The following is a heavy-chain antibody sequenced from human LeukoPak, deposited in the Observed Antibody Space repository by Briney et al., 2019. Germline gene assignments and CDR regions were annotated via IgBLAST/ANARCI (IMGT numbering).Heavy chain of an antibody. J-gene: IGHJ4*02. CDR1: GFTFSTFS. CDR3: ARSPRSLEYDY. CDR2: ISGSGSDI. Sequence: GGSLRLSCAAPGFTFSTFSMNWVRQTPGKGLEWVSAISGSGSDIYYADSVKGRFTISRDNPKRSLYLQMNSLRAEDTAVYYCARSPRSLEYDYWGQGTLVTVSS. D-gene: IGHD3-3*01. V-gene: IGHV3-21*01.